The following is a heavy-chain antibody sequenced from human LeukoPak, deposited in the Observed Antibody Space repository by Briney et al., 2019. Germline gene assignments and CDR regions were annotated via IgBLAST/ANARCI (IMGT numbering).Heavy chain of an antibody. CDR1: GFTFSSYS. V-gene: IGHV3-21*01. D-gene: IGHD6-13*01. CDR2: IISSSSYI. J-gene: IGHJ4*02. Sequence: PGGSLRLSCAASGFTFSSYSMNWVRQAPGKGLEWVSSIISSSSYIYYADSVKGRFTISRDNTKNSLYLQMNSLRAEDTAVYYCARGRSSSWFPCFDYWGQGTLVTVSS. CDR3: ARGRSSSWFPCFDY.